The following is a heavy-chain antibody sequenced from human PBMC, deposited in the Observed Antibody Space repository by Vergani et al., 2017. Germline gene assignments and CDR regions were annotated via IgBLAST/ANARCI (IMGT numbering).Heavy chain of an antibody. CDR2: MYPGDSDT. CDR1: GYSFTNYW. D-gene: IGHD6-19*01. CDR3: ARLLIRYSSGHDAFDI. Sequence: EVQLVQSGAEVKKTGESLKISCKGSGYSFTNYWIGWVRQMPGKGLEWMGSMYPGDSDTRYSPSFQGQVTISVDKSISTAYLQWSSLKASDTAMYYCARLLIRYSSGHDAFDIWGQGTMVTVSS. J-gene: IGHJ3*02. V-gene: IGHV5-51*01.